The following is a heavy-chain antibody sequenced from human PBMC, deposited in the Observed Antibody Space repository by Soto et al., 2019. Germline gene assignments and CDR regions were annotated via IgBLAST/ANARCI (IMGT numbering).Heavy chain of an antibody. V-gene: IGHV5-51*01. J-gene: IGHJ3*02. CDR1: GYSFTSYW. D-gene: IGHD3-10*01. CDR2: IYAGDTET. CDR3: ARHRRDYPFDI. Sequence: GESLKISCKGSGYSFTSYWIGWVRQMPGKGLEWMGIIYAGDTETRYSPSFQGLVTISADKSISTAYSQWSSLEASDTAMYYCARHRRDYPFDIWGQGTMVTVSS.